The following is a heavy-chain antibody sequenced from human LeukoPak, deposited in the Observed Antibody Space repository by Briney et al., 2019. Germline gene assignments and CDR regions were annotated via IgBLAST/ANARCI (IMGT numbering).Heavy chain of an antibody. CDR1: GGSFSGYY. Sequence: TSETLSLTCAVYGGSFSGYYWSWIRQPPGKGLEWIGEINHSGSTNYNPSLKSRVTISVDTSKNQFSLKLSSVTAADTAVYYCARALPAYCGGDCYADPYYFDYWGQGTLVTVS. CDR3: ARALPAYCGGDCYADPYYFDY. V-gene: IGHV4-34*01. CDR2: INHSGST. J-gene: IGHJ4*02. D-gene: IGHD2-21*02.